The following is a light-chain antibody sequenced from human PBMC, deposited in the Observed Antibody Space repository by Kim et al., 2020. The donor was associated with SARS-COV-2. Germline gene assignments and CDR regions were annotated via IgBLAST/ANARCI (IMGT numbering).Light chain of an antibody. CDR1: NIGRKS. J-gene: IGLJ1*01. CDR2: YDV. Sequence: SYELTQPPSVSVAPGQTATITCGGDNIGRKSVHWYQQAPGQAPVLVMYYDVDRPSGIPDRFSGSNSGNTATLTISRVEAGDEADFYCQVWDSSSNHPGVFGPGTKVTV. V-gene: IGLV3-21*04. CDR3: QVWDSSSNHPGV.